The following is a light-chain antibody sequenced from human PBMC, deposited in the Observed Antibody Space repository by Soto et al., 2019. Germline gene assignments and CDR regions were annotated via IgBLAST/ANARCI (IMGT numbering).Light chain of an antibody. CDR1: QGIRND. Sequence: ANQMTQSPSSLSASVGDRVTITCRASQGIRNDLGWYQQKPGKAPNLLIYAASTSQSGVPSRFSGSGSGTDFTLTISSLQPEDFATYYCLQDHNYPLTFGQGTKVEIK. V-gene: IGKV1-6*01. CDR2: AAS. J-gene: IGKJ1*01. CDR3: LQDHNYPLT.